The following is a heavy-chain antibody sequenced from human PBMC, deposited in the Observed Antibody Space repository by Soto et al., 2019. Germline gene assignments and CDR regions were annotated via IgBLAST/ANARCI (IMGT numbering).Heavy chain of an antibody. CDR3: ARYGGYYGSGSYYNVSPHV. CDR1: GGSISSGDYY. J-gene: IGHJ6*04. Sequence: SETLSLTCTVSGGSISSGDYYWSWIRQPPGKGLEWIAYIYYSGSTYYNPSLKSRVTISVDTSKNQFSLKLSSVTAAATAVYYCARYGGYYGSGSYYNVSPHVWGKVTTVTVTS. D-gene: IGHD3-10*01. V-gene: IGHV4-30-4*01. CDR2: IYYSGST.